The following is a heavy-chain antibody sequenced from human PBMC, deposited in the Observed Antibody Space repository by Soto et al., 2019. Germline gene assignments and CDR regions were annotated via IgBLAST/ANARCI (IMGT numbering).Heavy chain of an antibody. CDR2: ISSSGSGI. CDR1: GFTFSDYY. D-gene: IGHD2-21*01. Sequence: GGSLRLSCAASGFTFSDYYMTWIRQAPGKGLEWVAYISSSGSGIYYPDSVKGRFAISRDNAKNSLYLQMSSLRAEDTAVYYCARAYSDAFDIWGQGTMVTVSS. CDR3: ARAYSDAFDI. V-gene: IGHV3-11*01. J-gene: IGHJ3*02.